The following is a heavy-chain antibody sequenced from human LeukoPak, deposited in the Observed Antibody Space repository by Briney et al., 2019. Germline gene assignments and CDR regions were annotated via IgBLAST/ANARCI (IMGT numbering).Heavy chain of an antibody. J-gene: IGHJ6*03. CDR2: VHTTTTIAAGTT. V-gene: IGHV3-48*01. CDR3: ASDFPLYYYYMDV. CDR1: GFTLIKFG. Sequence: PSGGSLRLSCTASGFTLIKFGLSWVRQAPWKGLEWVASVHTTTTIAAGTTFYADSVKGRFTISGDSSKNTVYLQMNTLRVEDTAVYYCASDFPLYYYYMDVWGKGTTVTVSS.